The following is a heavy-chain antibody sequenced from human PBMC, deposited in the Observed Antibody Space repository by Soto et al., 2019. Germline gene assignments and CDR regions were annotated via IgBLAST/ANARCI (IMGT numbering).Heavy chain of an antibody. J-gene: IGHJ5*02. CDR3: AKGSTVTKQSNWFDP. CDR2: VYAGGLT. D-gene: IGHD4-17*01. CDR1: GFTVSSDY. V-gene: IGHV3-53*01. Sequence: EVQLVESGGGLIQPGGSLRLSCAASGFTVSSDYMSWVRQAPGKGLEWVSVVYAGGLTYYADSVKGRFTISRDNSKNTLYLQMNSLRAEDTAVYYCAKGSTVTKQSNWFDPWGQGTLVTVSS.